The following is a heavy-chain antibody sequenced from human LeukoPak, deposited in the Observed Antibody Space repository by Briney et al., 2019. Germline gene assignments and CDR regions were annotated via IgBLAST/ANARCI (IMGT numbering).Heavy chain of an antibody. CDR2: IYHSGST. J-gene: IGHJ3*02. CDR3: ARESDAFDI. V-gene: IGHV4-30-2*01. CDR1: GGSISSGGYY. Sequence: SETLSLTCTVSGGSISSGGYYWSWIRQPPGKGLEWIGYIYHSGSTYYNPSLKSRVTISVDRSKNQFSLKLSSVTAADTAVYYCARESDAFDIWGQGTMVTVSS.